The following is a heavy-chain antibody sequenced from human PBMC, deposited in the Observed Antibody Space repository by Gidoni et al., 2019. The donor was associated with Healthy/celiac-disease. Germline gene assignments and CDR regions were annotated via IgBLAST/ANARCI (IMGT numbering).Heavy chain of an antibody. CDR3: ARGYSSSYYYYYGMDV. CDR2: INPNSGGT. V-gene: IGHV1-2*04. J-gene: IGHJ6*02. Sequence: QVQLVQSGAEVKKPGASGKVSCKASGDTFTGYYRHGVRQAPGQGLEWIGWINPNSGGTNYAQKFQCWVTMTRDTSISTAYMELSRLRSDDTAVYYCARGYSSSYYYYYGMDVWGQGTTVTVSS. D-gene: IGHD6-6*01. CDR1: GDTFTGYY.